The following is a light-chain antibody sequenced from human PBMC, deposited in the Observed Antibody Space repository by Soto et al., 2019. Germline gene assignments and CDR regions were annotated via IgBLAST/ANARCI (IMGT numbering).Light chain of an antibody. V-gene: IGKV1-5*01. CDR1: QSISTR. CDR3: QQYHGFPRT. Sequence: DIQMTQSPSILSESVGDRFTITCRASQSISTRLAWYQKKKGKAPDLLISDVSKLERGVASRLRGSGYGTELTITISSMQTDDLETYYCQQYHGFPRTFGHGTKVDIK. CDR2: DVS. J-gene: IGKJ1*01.